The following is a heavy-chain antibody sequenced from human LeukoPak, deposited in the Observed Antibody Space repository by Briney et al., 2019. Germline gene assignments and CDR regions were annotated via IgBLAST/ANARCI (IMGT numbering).Heavy chain of an antibody. CDR1: GFTFNNYA. CDR3: AKDLNQASWTFDY. J-gene: IGHJ4*02. V-gene: IGHV3-23*01. D-gene: IGHD1-14*01. Sequence: PGGSLRLSCAASGFTFNNYAMSWVRQAPGKGLEWVSAISDSGGSTYYRDSVKGRFTISRDNSKNTLYLQMNSLRAEDTAVYYCAKDLNQASWTFDYWGQGTLVTVSS. CDR2: ISDSGGST.